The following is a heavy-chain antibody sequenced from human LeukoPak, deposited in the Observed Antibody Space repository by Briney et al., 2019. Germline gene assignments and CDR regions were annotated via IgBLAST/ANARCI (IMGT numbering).Heavy chain of an antibody. CDR2: IIGSGSST. CDR1: GFTFSSYV. J-gene: IGHJ4*02. Sequence: GGSLRLSCAASGFTFSSYVMSWVRQAPCKGLEWVSAIIGSGSSTYYADSVKVRFTISRDNPNNPLYLHINILRAEDTPVYYRAGSMTTVTIDYELRDYWGQGTLVTVSS. D-gene: IGHD4-17*01. V-gene: IGHV3-23*01. CDR3: AGSMTTVTIDYELRDY.